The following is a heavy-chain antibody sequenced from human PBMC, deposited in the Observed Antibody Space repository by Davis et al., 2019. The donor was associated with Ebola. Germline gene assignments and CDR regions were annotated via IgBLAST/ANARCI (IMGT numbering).Heavy chain of an antibody. CDR1: GFTFSSYE. CDR2: ISSSGSTI. D-gene: IGHD6-6*01. Sequence: PGGSLRLSCAASGFTFSSYEMNWVRQAPGKGLEWVSYISSSGSTIYYAESVKGRFTISRDNAKNSLYLQMNSLRAEDTAVYYCAKNPAGGEAARPEFDYWGQGTLVTVSS. V-gene: IGHV3-48*03. J-gene: IGHJ4*02. CDR3: AKNPAGGEAARPEFDY.